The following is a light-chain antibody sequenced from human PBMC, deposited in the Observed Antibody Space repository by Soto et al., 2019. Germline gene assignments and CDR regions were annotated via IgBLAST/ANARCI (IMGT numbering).Light chain of an antibody. CDR2: DAS. V-gene: IGKV1-5*01. CDR3: QQYYSYWT. Sequence: DIQMTQSPSTLSASLGDRVTITCRASQSISNRLAWYHQKPGKTPNLLIYDASNLGSGVPSRFSGSGSGTEFSLTISSLQPDDFATYYCQQYYSYWTFGQGTKVDIK. CDR1: QSISNR. J-gene: IGKJ1*01.